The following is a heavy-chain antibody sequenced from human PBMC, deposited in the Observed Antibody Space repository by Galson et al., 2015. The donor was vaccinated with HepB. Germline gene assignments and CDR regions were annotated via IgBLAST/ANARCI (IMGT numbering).Heavy chain of an antibody. CDR2: IYYDGNNR. Sequence: SLRLSCAASGFTFGSYGMHWVRRAPGKGLEWLAAIYYDGNNRFYADSVKGRFTISRDNSKNTLYLQMDSLGAEDTAVYYCARGNFYYYYMDVWGKGTTVTVSS. CDR1: GFTFGSYG. CDR3: ARGNFYYYYMDV. V-gene: IGHV3-33*01. D-gene: IGHD6-13*01. J-gene: IGHJ6*03.